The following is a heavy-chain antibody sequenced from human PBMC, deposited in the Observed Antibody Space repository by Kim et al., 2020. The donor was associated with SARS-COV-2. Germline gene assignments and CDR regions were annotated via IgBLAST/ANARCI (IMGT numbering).Heavy chain of an antibody. J-gene: IGHJ4*02. Sequence: SETLSLTCTVSGGSISTYSWGWIRQPPGKGLEWIGYISYSGSTNYNPSLKSRVTIVADTSKNQFSLKLNSVTAADTAVYYCVRGREASRPPAYWGQGTLVTVSS. CDR3: VRGREASRPPAY. CDR2: ISYSGST. V-gene: IGHV4-59*12. CDR1: GGSISTYS. D-gene: IGHD1-26*01.